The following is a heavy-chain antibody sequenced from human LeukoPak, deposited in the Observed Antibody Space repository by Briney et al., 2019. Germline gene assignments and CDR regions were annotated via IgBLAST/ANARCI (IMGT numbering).Heavy chain of an antibody. CDR1: GFTFSSYS. CDR2: IWYDGSNK. D-gene: IGHD1-14*01. J-gene: IGHJ4*02. Sequence: GGSLRLSCAASGFTFSSYSMNWVRQAPGKGLEWVAVIWYDGSNKYYADSVKGRFTISRDNSKNTLYLQMNSLRAEDTAVYYCANSPDRVGMKYFDYWGQGTLVTVSS. V-gene: IGHV3-33*08. CDR3: ANSPDRVGMKYFDY.